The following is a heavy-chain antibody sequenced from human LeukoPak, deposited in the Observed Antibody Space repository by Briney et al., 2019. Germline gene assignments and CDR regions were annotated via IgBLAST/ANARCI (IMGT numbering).Heavy chain of an antibody. D-gene: IGHD6-19*01. CDR1: GGSISSYY. CDR3: ARHESNSGWYPAPNDAFDI. CDR2: IYYSGST. Sequence: SETLSLTCTVSGGSISSYYRSWIRQPPGKGLEWIGYIYYSGSTNYNPSLKSRVTISVDTSKNQFSLKLSSVTAADTAVYYCARHESNSGWYPAPNDAFDIWGQGTMVTVSS. J-gene: IGHJ3*02. V-gene: IGHV4-59*08.